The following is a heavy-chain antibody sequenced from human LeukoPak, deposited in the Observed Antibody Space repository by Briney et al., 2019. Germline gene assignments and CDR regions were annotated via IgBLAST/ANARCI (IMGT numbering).Heavy chain of an antibody. CDR1: GGSFSGYY. V-gene: IGHV4-34*01. CDR3: ARGARPLHYYDSSGYYWGTERHYYFDY. CDR2: INHSGST. J-gene: IGHJ4*02. D-gene: IGHD3-22*01. Sequence: PSETLSLTCAVYGGSFSGYYWSWIRQPPGKGLEWIGEINHSGSTNYSPSLKSRVTISVDTSKNQFSLKLSSVTAADTAVYYCARGARPLHYYDSSGYYWGTERHYYFDYWGQGTLVTVSS.